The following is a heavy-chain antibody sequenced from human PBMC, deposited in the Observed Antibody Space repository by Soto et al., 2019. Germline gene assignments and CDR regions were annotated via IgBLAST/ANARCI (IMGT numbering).Heavy chain of an antibody. CDR3: ARDWQTKQRWGHNFYFYYGMDV. V-gene: IGHV1-18*01. D-gene: IGHD1-1*01. Sequence: QVQLVQSGAEVKKPGASVKVSCKASGYTFTSYGISWVRQARGQGLESMGWISAYNGNTNYAQKLQGRVTMTTDTSTSTAYMELRSLRSDDTAVYYCARDWQTKQRWGHNFYFYYGMDVWVQGTTVTVSS. CDR2: ISAYNGNT. J-gene: IGHJ6*02. CDR1: GYTFTSYG.